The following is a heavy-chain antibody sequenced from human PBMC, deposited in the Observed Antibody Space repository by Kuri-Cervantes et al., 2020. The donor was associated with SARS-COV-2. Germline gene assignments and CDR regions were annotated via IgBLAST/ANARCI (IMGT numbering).Heavy chain of an antibody. V-gene: IGHV3-23*01. CDR1: GFTFSSYA. D-gene: IGHD2-2*01. CDR3: AKVDYCSSTSCYSYYYYYGMDV. CDR2: ISGSGGST. J-gene: IGHJ6*02. Sequence: GGSLRLSCAASGFTFSSYAMSWVRQAPGKGLEWVSAISGSGGSTYYADSVKGRFTISRDNSKNTLYLQMNSLRAEDTAVYYCAKVDYCSSTSCYSYYYYYGMDVWGQGTTVTVSS.